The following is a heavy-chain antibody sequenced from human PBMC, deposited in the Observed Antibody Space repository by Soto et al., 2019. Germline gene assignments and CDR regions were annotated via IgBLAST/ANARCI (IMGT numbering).Heavy chain of an antibody. V-gene: IGHV3-48*01. CDR2: ISSSSSTT. CDR1: GFTFSSYS. J-gene: IGHJ6*02. CDR3: ARDNIVLVPAALYYYYGMDV. Sequence: PGGSLRLSCAASGFTFSSYSMNWVRQAPGKGLEWVSYISSSSSTTYYADSVKGRFTISRDNSKNTLYLQMNSLRAEDTAVYYCARDNIVLVPAALYYYYGMDVWGQGTTVTVSS. D-gene: IGHD2-2*01.